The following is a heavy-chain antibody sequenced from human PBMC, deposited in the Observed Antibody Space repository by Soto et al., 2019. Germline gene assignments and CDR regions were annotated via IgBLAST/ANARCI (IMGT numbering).Heavy chain of an antibody. CDR2: RAAYNDDT. Sequence: QVQLVQSGTEVKKPGASVKVSCKTSGYSFPDYGVTWVRQAPGEGLQWMGWRAAYNDDTDYAQDFQGRVTMTTDTSTSTAYMEVRSLRSDYTAVYFCARSRSSASVTSDYWGQGTLVTVSS. CDR1: GYSFPDYG. CDR3: ARSRSSASVTSDY. V-gene: IGHV1-18*01. J-gene: IGHJ4*02. D-gene: IGHD2-15*01.